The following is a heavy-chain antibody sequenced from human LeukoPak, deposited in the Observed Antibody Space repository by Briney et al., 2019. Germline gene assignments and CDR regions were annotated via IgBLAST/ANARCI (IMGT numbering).Heavy chain of an antibody. D-gene: IGHD3-10*01. Sequence: SETLSLTCTVSGGSISSYYWSWIRQPPGKGLEWIGYIYYSGSTNYNPSLKSRVTISVDTSKNQFSLKLSSVTAADTAVYYCARGGGPLAARLPFDHWGQGTLVTVSS. J-gene: IGHJ4*02. V-gene: IGHV4-59*01. CDR2: IYYSGST. CDR3: ARGGGPLAARLPFDH. CDR1: GGSISSYY.